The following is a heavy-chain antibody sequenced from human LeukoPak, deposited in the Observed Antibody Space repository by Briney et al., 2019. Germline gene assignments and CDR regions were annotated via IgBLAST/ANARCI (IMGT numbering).Heavy chain of an antibody. D-gene: IGHD6-19*01. CDR2: INTSGATT. Sequence: GASVEVSCKTSGYTFSRHYIHWVRQAPGQGLEWLGIINTSGATTRYGQNFKGRVTATRDTSTSTVYMEMSSLNSEDTAVYYCARGLESSGWYGMDVWGQGTTIIVSS. CDR3: ARGLESSGWYGMDV. V-gene: IGHV1-46*01. CDR1: GYTFSRHY. J-gene: IGHJ6*02.